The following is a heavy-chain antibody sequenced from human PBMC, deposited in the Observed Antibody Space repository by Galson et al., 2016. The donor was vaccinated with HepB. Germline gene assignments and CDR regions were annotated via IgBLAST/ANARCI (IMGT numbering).Heavy chain of an antibody. J-gene: IGHJ2*01. CDR3: ARDPEEGYFDL. CDR1: GDTFTRYD. D-gene: IGHD1-14*01. Sequence: SVKVSCKASGDTFTRYDINWVRQATGQGLEWMGWMNPNSGNTAYAQKFQGRVTMTRDTSISTAYMELRRLRSDDTAVYHCARDPEEGYFDLWGRGTLVTVSS. CDR2: MNPNSGNT. V-gene: IGHV1-8*01.